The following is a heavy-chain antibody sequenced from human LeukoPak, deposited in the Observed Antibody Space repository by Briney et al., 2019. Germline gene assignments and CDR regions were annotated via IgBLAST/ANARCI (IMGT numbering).Heavy chain of an antibody. V-gene: IGHV3-23*01. Sequence: PGGSLRLSCAASGFTFSSYAMSWVRQAPGKRLEWVSAISGSGGSTYYADSVKGRFTISRDNAKNSLYLQMNSLRAEDTAVYYCARDGVGVYYDFWSGSNPYGMDVWGQGTTVTVSS. J-gene: IGHJ6*02. D-gene: IGHD3-3*01. CDR2: ISGSGGST. CDR1: GFTFSSYA. CDR3: ARDGVGVYYDFWSGSNPYGMDV.